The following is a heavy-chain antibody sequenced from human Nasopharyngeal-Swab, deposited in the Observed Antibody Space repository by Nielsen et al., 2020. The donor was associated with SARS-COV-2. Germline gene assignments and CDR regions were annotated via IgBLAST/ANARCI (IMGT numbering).Heavy chain of an antibody. CDR3: ARAGIAVAGLDY. CDR1: GFTFSSYS. Sequence: GESLKISCAASGFTFSSYSMNWVRQAPGKGLEWVSSISSSSSYIYYADSVKGRFTISRDNAKNSLYLQMNSLRAEDTAVYYCARAGIAVAGLDYWGQGTLVTVSS. J-gene: IGHJ4*02. D-gene: IGHD6-19*01. V-gene: IGHV3-21*01. CDR2: ISSSSSYI.